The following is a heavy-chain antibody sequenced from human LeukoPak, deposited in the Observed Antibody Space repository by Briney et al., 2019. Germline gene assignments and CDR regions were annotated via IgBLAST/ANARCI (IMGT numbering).Heavy chain of an antibody. Sequence: PSQTLSLTCAVSGGSISSGGYSWSWIRQPPGKGLEWIGYIYHSGSTYYNPSLKSRVTISVDRSKNQFSLKLSSVTAADTAVYYCARVMLGYCSSTSCQRGGWYFDYWDQGTLVTVSS. J-gene: IGHJ4*02. D-gene: IGHD2-2*01. CDR3: ARVMLGYCSSTSCQRGGWYFDY. V-gene: IGHV4-30-2*01. CDR2: IYHSGST. CDR1: GGSISSGGYS.